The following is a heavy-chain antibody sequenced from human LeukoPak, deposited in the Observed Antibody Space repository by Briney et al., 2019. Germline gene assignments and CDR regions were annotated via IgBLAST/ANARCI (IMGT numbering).Heavy chain of an antibody. J-gene: IGHJ3*02. CDR3: ARDLGDYGDYSYAFDI. V-gene: IGHV1-46*01. Sequence: ASVKVSCKASGYTLTSYYMHWVRQAPGQGLEWMGIINPSGGSTSYAQKFQGRVTMTRDTSTSTVYMELSSLRSEDTAVYYCARDLGDYGDYSYAFDIWGQGTMVTVSS. CDR2: INPSGGST. D-gene: IGHD4-17*01. CDR1: GYTLTSYY.